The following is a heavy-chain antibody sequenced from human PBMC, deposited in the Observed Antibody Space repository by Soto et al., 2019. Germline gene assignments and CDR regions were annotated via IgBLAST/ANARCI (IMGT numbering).Heavy chain of an antibody. CDR2: IWYDGSNK. CDR1: GFTFSSYG. J-gene: IGHJ6*02. D-gene: IGHD1-26*01. Sequence: SLRLSCAASGFTFSSYGMHWVRQAPGKGLEWVAVIWYDGSNKYYADSVKGRFTISRDNSKNTLYLQMNSLRAEDTAVYYCAREGGVGASAYYYYGMDVWGQGTTVTVSS. CDR3: AREGGVGASAYYYYGMDV. V-gene: IGHV3-33*01.